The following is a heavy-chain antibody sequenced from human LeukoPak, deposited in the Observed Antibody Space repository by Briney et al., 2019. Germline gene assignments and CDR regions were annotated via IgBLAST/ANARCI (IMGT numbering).Heavy chain of an antibody. J-gene: IGHJ6*03. D-gene: IGHD1-26*01. CDR2: TYYSGNP. Sequence: SETLSLTCTVSGGSISNYYWYWMRQPPGKGLEWIAYTYYSGNPNYNPSPKSRVTISVDTSKNQFSLKLSSVTAADTAVYYCAGGSYYYYYYMDVWGKGTTVTVSS. V-gene: IGHV4-59*08. CDR3: AGGSYYYYYYMDV. CDR1: GGSISNYY.